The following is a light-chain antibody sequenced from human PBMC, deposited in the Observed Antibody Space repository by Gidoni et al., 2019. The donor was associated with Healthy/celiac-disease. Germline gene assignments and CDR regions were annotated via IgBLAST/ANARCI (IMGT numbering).Light chain of an antibody. J-gene: IGKJ4*01. V-gene: IGKV1-NL1*01. CDR3: QQYYSTPQ. Sequence: DIQMTQSPSSLSASVGDRVTITCRASQGISNSLAWYQQKPGKAPKLLLYAASRLESGVPSRFSGSGSGTDYTLTISSLQPEDFATYYRQQYYSTPQFGGGTKVEIK. CDR1: QGISNS. CDR2: AAS.